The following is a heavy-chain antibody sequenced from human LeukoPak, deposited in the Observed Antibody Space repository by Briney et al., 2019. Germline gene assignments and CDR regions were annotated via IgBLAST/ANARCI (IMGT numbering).Heavy chain of an antibody. CDR2: INSDGSIT. D-gene: IGHD6-13*01. J-gene: IGHJ4*02. Sequence: PGGSLRLSCAASGFTFSSYWMYWVRQAPGKGLVWVSRINSDGSITSYADLVKGRFTISRDNAKNSLYLQMNSLRAEDTAVYYCARDGWGPYSSSYYWGQGTLVTVSS. CDR3: ARDGWGPYSSSYY. CDR1: GFTFSSYW. V-gene: IGHV3-74*01.